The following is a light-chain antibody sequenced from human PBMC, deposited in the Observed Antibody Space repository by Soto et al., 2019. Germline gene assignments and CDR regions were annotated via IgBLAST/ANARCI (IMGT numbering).Light chain of an antibody. V-gene: IGKV1-39*01. CDR1: QSIGNY. CDR2: SAS. Sequence: DIQMTQSPSSLSASIGDRVTLTCRSSQSIGNYLNWYQQKPGKAPSLLIHSASTLQNGVPSTFSGSESGTELTFTISGLQPDDVATYYGQASYTIPLTFGQGTRLE. CDR3: QASYTIPLT. J-gene: IGKJ5*01.